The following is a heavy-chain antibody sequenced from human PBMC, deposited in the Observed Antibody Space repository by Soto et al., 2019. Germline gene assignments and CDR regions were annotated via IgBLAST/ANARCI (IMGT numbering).Heavy chain of an antibody. D-gene: IGHD2-15*01. CDR3: ARRPVRVVNSGVGFDP. CDR1: GDSIGSVKYN. J-gene: IGHJ5*02. Sequence: QVRLQESGPGLVKPSETLSLTCTVSGDSIGSVKYNWGWIRQSPGKGLEWIGSMYSTGSTQYNPSLKTRVTMSVDTSTNQFSLKWRAVTAADTAIYYCARRPVRVVNSGVGFDPWGQGTMVTFSS. CDR2: MYSTGST. V-gene: IGHV4-39*01.